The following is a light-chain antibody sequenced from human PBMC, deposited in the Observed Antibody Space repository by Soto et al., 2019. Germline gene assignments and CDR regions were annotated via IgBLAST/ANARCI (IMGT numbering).Light chain of an antibody. CDR2: KDS. CDR3: QSADSSGTYV. CDR1: ALPKQY. Sequence: SYELTQPPSVSVSPGQTARITCSGDALPKQYAYWYQQRPGQAPVLVIYKDSERLSGIPERFSGSSSGTTVTLTISGVQAEDEADYYCQSADSSGTYVFGTGTKLTVL. J-gene: IGLJ1*01. V-gene: IGLV3-25*03.